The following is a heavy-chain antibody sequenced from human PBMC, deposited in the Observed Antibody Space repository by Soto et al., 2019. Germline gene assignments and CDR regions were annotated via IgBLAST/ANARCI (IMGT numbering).Heavy chain of an antibody. CDR1: GGSISSYY. V-gene: IGHV4-59*01. Sequence: QVQLQESGPGLVKPSETLSLTCTVSGGSISSYYWSWIRQYPGKGLEWIGYIYYSGSTNYKPCLKSRVTIAVDTSKNQFSLKLRSVTAADKAVYYCARRWGTSFDYWGPGTLVTFSS. CDR3: ARRWGTSFDY. J-gene: IGHJ4*02. D-gene: IGHD7-27*01. CDR2: IYYSGST.